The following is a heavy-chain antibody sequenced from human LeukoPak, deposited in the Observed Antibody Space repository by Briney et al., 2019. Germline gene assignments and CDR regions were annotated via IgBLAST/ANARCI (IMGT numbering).Heavy chain of an antibody. V-gene: IGHV1-2*02. J-gene: IGHJ4*02. D-gene: IGHD6-13*01. CDR1: GYTFTGYH. CDR2: INPNSGGT. Sequence: ASVKVSCKASGYTFTGYHMHWVRQAPGQGLEWMGWINPNSGGTNYAQKFQGRVTITRDTSISTAYMELSRLRSDDTAVYYCARVGQKYSSSWVDYWGQGTLVTVSS. CDR3: ARVGQKYSSSWVDY.